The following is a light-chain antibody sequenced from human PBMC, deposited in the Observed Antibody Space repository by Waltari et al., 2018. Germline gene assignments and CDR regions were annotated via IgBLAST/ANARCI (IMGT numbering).Light chain of an antibody. J-gene: IGLJ2*01. CDR3: SSYASDRTF. Sequence: QSALTQPASVSGSPGQSIPISCTGTNNAFDNSLLLSWYQQHPGKAPKLIIYDVNRRPSGVSDRFSGSKSGNTASLTIAGLQAEDEADYHCSSYASDRTFFGGGTKVTVL. CDR2: DVN. CDR1: NNAFDNSLL. V-gene: IGLV2-23*02.